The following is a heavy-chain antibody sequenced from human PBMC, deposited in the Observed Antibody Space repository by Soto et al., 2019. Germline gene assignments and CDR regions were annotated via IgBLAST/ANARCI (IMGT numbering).Heavy chain of an antibody. D-gene: IGHD3-22*01. V-gene: IGHV4-30-4*08. Sequence: SETLSLTCSVSGGSISSVGHYWTWIRQQPGKGLEWIGYIYYSGSTYYNPSLKSRVTISVDTSKNQFSLKLSSVTAADTAVYYCASQYYYDSSGYYYLGYWGQGTLVTVSS. CDR1: GGSISSVGHY. J-gene: IGHJ4*02. CDR3: ASQYYYDSSGYYYLGY. CDR2: IYYSGST.